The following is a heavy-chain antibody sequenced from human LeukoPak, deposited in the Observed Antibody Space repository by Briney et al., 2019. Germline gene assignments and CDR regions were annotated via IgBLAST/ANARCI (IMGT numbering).Heavy chain of an antibody. CDR2: IYYSGST. V-gene: IGHV4-59*01. D-gene: IGHD2-15*01. CDR1: GGSISSYY. CDR3: ARVDCSGGSCYSDYWFDP. J-gene: IGHJ5*02. Sequence: SETLSLTCTVSGGSISSYYWSWIRLPPGKGLEWIGYIYYSGSTNYNPSLKSRVTISVDTSKNQFSLKLSSVTAADTAVYYCARVDCSGGSCYSDYWFDPWGQGTLVTVSS.